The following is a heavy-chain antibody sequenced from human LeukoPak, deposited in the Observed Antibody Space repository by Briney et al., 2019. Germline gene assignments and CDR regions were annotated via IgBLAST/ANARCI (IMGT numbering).Heavy chain of an antibody. J-gene: IGHJ4*02. CDR1: GYNFIDHY. CDR2: IDPNSGDT. V-gene: IGHV1-2*02. Sequence: ASVKVSCKASGYNFIDHYLHWVRQAPGQGLEWMGWIDPNSGDTNYEQKFQGRVRMSRDTSISTAYMELNRLRSDDTAVYYCARLGGSGWAVGHWGQGTLVTVSS. CDR3: ARLGGSGWAVGH. D-gene: IGHD6-19*01.